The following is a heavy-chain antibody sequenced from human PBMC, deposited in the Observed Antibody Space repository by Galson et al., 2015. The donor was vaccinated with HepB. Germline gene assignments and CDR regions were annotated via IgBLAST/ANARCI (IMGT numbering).Heavy chain of an antibody. CDR1: GYSFNNYA. CDR2: ISGYNGRA. V-gene: IGHV1-18*01. CDR3: ARDLAAETTDAFDI. J-gene: IGHJ3*02. Sequence: SVKVSCKASGYSFNNYAITWVRRAPGQGLQWMGWISGYNGRAMYAQEFQDRVTLTIDTSTTTASMEVNILTSDDTAMYYCARDLAAETTDAFDIWGQGTMVTVSS. D-gene: IGHD6-13*01.